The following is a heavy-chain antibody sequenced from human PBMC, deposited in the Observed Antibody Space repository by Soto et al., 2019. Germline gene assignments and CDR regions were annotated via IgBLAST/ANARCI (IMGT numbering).Heavy chain of an antibody. CDR3: AREKSTRTDYYYGMDV. V-gene: IGHV3-33*01. J-gene: IGHJ6*02. CDR2: IWYDGSNK. CDR1: GFTFSSYG. D-gene: IGHD1-1*01. Sequence: GGSLRLSCAASGFTFSSYGMHWVRQAPGKGLEWVAVIWYDGSNKYYADSVKGRFTISRDNSKNTLYLQMNSLRAEDTAVYYCAREKSTRTDYYYGMDVWGQGTTVTV.